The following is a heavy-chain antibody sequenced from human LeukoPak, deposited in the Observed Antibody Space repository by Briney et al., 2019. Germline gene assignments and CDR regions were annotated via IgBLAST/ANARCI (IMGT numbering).Heavy chain of an antibody. V-gene: IGHV3-30*03. Sequence: GGSLRLSCAASGFTFSNYGLHWVRQAPGKGLEWVALISTDGSNKNYADSVKGRFTISRDNSKNTLYLQMNSLRAEDTAVYYCARSMRFLDPGDTPSQYFQHWGQGTLVTVSS. CDR1: GFTFSNYG. D-gene: IGHD3-3*01. CDR2: ISTDGSNK. CDR3: ARSMRFLDPGDTPSQYFQH. J-gene: IGHJ1*01.